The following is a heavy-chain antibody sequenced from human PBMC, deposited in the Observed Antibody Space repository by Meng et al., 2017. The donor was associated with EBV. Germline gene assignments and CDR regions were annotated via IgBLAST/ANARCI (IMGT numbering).Heavy chain of an antibody. Sequence: VHLVQSGSEWKRPGASVKVSCKASGYNFRNSAINRMRQVPGQGLEWMGWINTYSGKATFAQGFTGRFVFSLDTPVTTAHLQISGLKTEDSAVYYCARGVEENGSHYPFDSWGQGTLVTVSS. CDR1: GYNFRNSA. J-gene: IGHJ4*02. CDR3: ARGVEENGSHYPFDS. V-gene: IGHV7-4-1*02. CDR2: INTYSGKA. D-gene: IGHD1-1*01.